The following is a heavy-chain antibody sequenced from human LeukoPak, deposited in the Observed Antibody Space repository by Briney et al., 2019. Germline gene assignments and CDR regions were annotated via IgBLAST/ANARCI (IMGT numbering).Heavy chain of an antibody. Sequence: ASVKVSCKASGYTLTSYDINWVRQATGQGLEWMGWMNPNSGNTGYAQKFQGRVTMTRNTSISTAYMELSSLRSEDTAVYYCARVLGGIAAAGAYNWFDPWGQGTLVTVSS. CDR1: GYTLTSYD. J-gene: IGHJ5*02. V-gene: IGHV1-8*01. D-gene: IGHD6-13*01. CDR2: MNPNSGNT. CDR3: ARVLGGIAAAGAYNWFDP.